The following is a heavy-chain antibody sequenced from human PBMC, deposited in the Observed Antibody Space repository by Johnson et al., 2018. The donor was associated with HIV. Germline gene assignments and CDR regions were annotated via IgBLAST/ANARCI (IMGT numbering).Heavy chain of an antibody. CDR2: VSWNRGSI. V-gene: IGHV3-9*01. Sequence: VQLVESGGGLVQPGRSLRLSCAASGFMFDDYAMHWVRQAPGTGLEWVSSVSWNRGSIGYGDSVKRRFPISRDNSKNTLYLQMNSLRAEDTAVYYCARGCRDGYTCDAFDIWGQGTLVTVSS. CDR3: ARGCRDGYTCDAFDI. D-gene: IGHD5-24*01. CDR1: GFMFDDYA. J-gene: IGHJ3*02.